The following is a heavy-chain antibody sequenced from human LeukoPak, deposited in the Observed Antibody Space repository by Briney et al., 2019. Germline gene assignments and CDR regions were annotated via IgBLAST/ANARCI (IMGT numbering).Heavy chain of an antibody. D-gene: IGHD6-6*01. Sequence: ASVKVSCKASGYTFTSYYMHWVRQAPGQGLEWMGIINPSGGSTSYAQKFQGRVTMTRDTSTSTVYMELSSLRSEDTAVYYCARARYSSSGDRYLFDYWGQGTLVTVSS. J-gene: IGHJ4*02. CDR2: INPSGGST. V-gene: IGHV1-46*01. CDR3: ARARYSSSGDRYLFDY. CDR1: GYTFTSYY.